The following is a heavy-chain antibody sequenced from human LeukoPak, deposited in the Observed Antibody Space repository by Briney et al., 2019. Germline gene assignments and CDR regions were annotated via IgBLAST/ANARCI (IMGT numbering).Heavy chain of an antibody. CDR3: AREHHYYGVDV. V-gene: IGHV4-59*01. Sequence: KSSETLSLTCTVSGGSISSYYWSWIRQPPGKGLEWIGYIYYSGSTNYNPSLKSRVIISVDTSKNQFSLKLSSVTAADTAVYYCAREHHYYGVDVWGQGTTVTVSS. CDR1: GGSISSYY. J-gene: IGHJ6*02. CDR2: IYYSGST.